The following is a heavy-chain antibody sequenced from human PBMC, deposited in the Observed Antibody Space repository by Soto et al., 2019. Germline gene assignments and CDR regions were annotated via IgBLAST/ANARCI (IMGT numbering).Heavy chain of an antibody. CDR2: INPNSGGT. CDR3: AQLNWNPGDNWFDP. V-gene: IGHV1-2*02. J-gene: IGHJ5*02. Sequence: ASVKVSCKASGYTVTGYYMHWVRQAPGQGLEWMGWINPNSGGTNYAQKFQGRVTMTRDTSISTAYMELSRLRSDDTAVYYCAQLNWNPGDNWFDPWGQGTLVTVSS. CDR1: GYTVTGYY. D-gene: IGHD1-20*01.